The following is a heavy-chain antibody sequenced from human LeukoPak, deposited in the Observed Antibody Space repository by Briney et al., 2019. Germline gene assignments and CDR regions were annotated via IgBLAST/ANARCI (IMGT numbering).Heavy chain of an antibody. CDR3: ASPSSTRSESWRGYDY. CDR2: INPNSGGT. CDR1: GYTFTGYY. J-gene: IGHJ4*02. Sequence: RASVKVSCKASGYTFTGYYMHWVRQAPGQGLEWMGWINPNSGGTNYAQKFQGWVTMTRDTSISTAYMELSRLRSDDTAVYYCASPSSTRSESWRGYDYWGQGTLVTVSS. D-gene: IGHD2-15*01. V-gene: IGHV1-2*04.